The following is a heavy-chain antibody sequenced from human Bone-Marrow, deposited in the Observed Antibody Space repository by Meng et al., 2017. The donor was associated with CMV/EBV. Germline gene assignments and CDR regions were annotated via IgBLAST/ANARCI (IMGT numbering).Heavy chain of an antibody. J-gene: IGHJ3*02. CDR1: GGTFSSYT. CDR2: IIPILGIA. D-gene: IGHD2-2*01. CDR3: ATDIVVVPAARKSAFDI. V-gene: IGHV1-69*02. Sequence: SVKVSCKASGGTFSSYTISWVRQAPGQGLEWMGRIIPILGIANYAQKFQGRVTITADKSTSTAYMELSSLRSEDTAVYYCATDIVVVPAARKSAFDIWGQGKMVTVSS.